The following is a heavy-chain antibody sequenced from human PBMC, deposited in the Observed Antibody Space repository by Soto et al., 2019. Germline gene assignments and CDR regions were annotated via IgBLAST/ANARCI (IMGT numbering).Heavy chain of an antibody. Sequence: PGGSLRLSCAASGFTFSSYWMSWVRQAPGKGLEWVANIKQDGSEKYYVDSVKGRFTISRDNAKNSLYLQMNSLRAEDTAVYYCARAFSIAARQYYYYGMDVWGQGTTVTVSS. J-gene: IGHJ6*02. CDR3: ARAFSIAARQYYYYGMDV. CDR2: IKQDGSEK. D-gene: IGHD6-6*01. V-gene: IGHV3-7*01. CDR1: GFTFSSYW.